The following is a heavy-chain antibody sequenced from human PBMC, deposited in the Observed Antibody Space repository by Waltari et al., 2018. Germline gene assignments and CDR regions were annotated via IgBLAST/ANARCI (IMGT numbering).Heavy chain of an antibody. CDR3: ARADIVVVPAAMWRLGYYYYYMDV. J-gene: IGHJ6*03. D-gene: IGHD2-2*01. CDR1: GGSFSGYY. CDR2: INHSGST. V-gene: IGHV4-34*01. Sequence: QVQLQQWGAGLLKPSETLSLTCAVYGGSFSGYYWSWIRQPPGKGREWLAKINHSGSTNYTPSLKSRFTISVDTSQNQFSLKLSSVPAADPAVYYCARADIVVVPAAMWRLGYYYYYMDVWGKGTTVTVSS.